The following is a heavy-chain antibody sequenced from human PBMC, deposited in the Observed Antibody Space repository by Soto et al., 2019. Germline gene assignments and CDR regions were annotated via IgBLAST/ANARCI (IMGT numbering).Heavy chain of an antibody. CDR2: MQPSTGRT. Sequence: GXSVKVSCKASVYSFTSLDINWVRQTAGQGLEWMGWMQPSTGRTGYAQKFQGRVTMTRDTSINTAYMELTTLTSDYTAFYYCARGVSAGVDYWGQGTLVTVSS. V-gene: IGHV1-8*01. CDR3: ARGVSAGVDY. CDR1: VYSFTSLD. J-gene: IGHJ4*02. D-gene: IGHD1-26*01.